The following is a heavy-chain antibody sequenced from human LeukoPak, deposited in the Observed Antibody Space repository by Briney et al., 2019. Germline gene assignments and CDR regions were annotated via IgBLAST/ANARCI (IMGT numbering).Heavy chain of an antibody. V-gene: IGHV3-33*06. CDR1: GFTFSTYG. CDR3: AKVKSYYDSSPGS. D-gene: IGHD3-22*01. J-gene: IGHJ5*02. Sequence: GGSLRLSCATSGFTFSTYGINWVRQAPGKGLEWVAVIWYDGSKKYYAGSVKGRFTISRDNSKNTLYLQMDSLRADDTAVYYCAKVKSYYDSSPGSWGQGTLVTVSS. CDR2: IWYDGSKK.